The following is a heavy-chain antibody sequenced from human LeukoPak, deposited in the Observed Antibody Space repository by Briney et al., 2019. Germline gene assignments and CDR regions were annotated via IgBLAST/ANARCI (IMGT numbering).Heavy chain of an antibody. Sequence: SETLSLTCTVSGGSISGGGYYWSWIRQHPGKGLEWIGYIYYSGSTYYNPSFKSRVTISVDTSKNQFSLKLSSVTAADTAVYYCARVAYYDFWSGPFDYWGQGTLVTVSS. J-gene: IGHJ4*02. CDR2: IYYSGST. CDR3: ARVAYYDFWSGPFDY. D-gene: IGHD3-3*01. CDR1: GGSISGGGYY. V-gene: IGHV4-31*03.